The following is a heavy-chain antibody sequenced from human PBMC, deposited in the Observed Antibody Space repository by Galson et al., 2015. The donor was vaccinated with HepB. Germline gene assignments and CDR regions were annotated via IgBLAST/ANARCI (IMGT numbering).Heavy chain of an antibody. CDR3: ARERLEYCSSTSCPNWFDP. Sequence: SVKVSCKASGYTLTSYDINWVRQATGQGLEWMGWMNPNSGNTGYAQKFQGRVTMTRNTSISTAYMELSSLRSEDTAVYYCARERLEYCSSTSCPNWFDPWGQGTLVTVSS. CDR2: MNPNSGNT. D-gene: IGHD2-2*01. J-gene: IGHJ5*02. CDR1: GYTLTSYD. V-gene: IGHV1-8*01.